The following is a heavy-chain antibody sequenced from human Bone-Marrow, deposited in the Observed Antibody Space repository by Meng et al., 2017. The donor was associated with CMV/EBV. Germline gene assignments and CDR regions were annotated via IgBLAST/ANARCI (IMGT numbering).Heavy chain of an antibody. V-gene: IGHV3-21*01. Sequence: ETLSLTCAASGFTFSSHNMNWVRQAPGKGLEWVSSISSNNNYIYYADSMKGRFTISRDNAENSLYLQMNSLTVEDTAVYYCASGGCSSTSCYFPYYFDYWGQGALVTVSS. J-gene: IGHJ4*02. D-gene: IGHD2-2*01. CDR2: ISSNNNYI. CDR3: ASGGCSSTSCYFPYYFDY. CDR1: GFTFSSHN.